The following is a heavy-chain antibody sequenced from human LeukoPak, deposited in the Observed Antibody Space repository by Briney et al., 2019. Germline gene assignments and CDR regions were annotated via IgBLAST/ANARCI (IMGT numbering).Heavy chain of an antibody. Sequence: GGSLRLSYADSGFTFSSYEMNWVRQAPGKGLEWVSYISSSGSTIYYADSVKCRFTTSRDNAKNSLYLQMNSLRAEDTAVYYCSELGITMIGGVWGKGTTVTISS. CDR3: SELGITMIGGV. V-gene: IGHV3-48*03. CDR2: ISSSGSTI. J-gene: IGHJ6*04. CDR1: GFTFSSYE. D-gene: IGHD3-10*02.